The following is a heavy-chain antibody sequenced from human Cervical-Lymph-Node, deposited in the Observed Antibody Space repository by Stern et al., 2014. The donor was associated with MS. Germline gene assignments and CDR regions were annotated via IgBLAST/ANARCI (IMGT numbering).Heavy chain of an antibody. J-gene: IGHJ6*02. Sequence: VKLVKYGGNLVQPGGSLRRSCAPSGFTFSDYAMSWIRQAPGQGIEWISSISASVGNKFYAYSVRGRFTISRDNSQNTRDLQMNSLRSEDSALYYCTKGFTVTGTGYGVDVWGQGTTVTVSS. CDR2: ISASVGNK. CDR1: GFTFSDYA. D-gene: IGHD6-19*01. CDR3: TKGFTVTGTGYGVDV. V-gene: IGHV3-23*04.